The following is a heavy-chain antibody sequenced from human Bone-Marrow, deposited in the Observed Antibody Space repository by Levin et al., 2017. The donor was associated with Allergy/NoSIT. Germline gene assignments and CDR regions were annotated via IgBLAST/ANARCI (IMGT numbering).Heavy chain of an antibody. CDR3: ASSLRPGSSENY. V-gene: IGHV3-21*01. CDR2: FSTSSSYI. Sequence: LSLTCAASGFTFSSYSMNWVRQAPGKGLEWVSSFSTSSSYIYYADSMKGRFTISRDNAKNSLFLQMNSLRAEDTAVYYCASSLRPGSSENYWGQGTLVTVSS. D-gene: IGHD2-2*01. J-gene: IGHJ4*02. CDR1: GFTFSSYS.